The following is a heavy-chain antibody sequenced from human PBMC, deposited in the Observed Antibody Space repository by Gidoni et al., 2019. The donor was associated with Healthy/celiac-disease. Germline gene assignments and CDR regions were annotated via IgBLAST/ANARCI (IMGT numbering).Heavy chain of an antibody. CDR1: GGSFSGYY. CDR3: ARGRFLEWLSKNWFDP. J-gene: IGHJ5*02. Sequence: QVQLQQWGAGLLKPSETLSLTCAVYGGSFSGYYWSWIRQPPGKGLEWIGEINHCGSTNYNPTLKSRVTISVDTSKNQFTLKLSSVTAADAAVYYCARGRFLEWLSKNWFDPWGQGTLVTVSS. CDR2: INHCGST. D-gene: IGHD3-3*01. V-gene: IGHV4-34*01.